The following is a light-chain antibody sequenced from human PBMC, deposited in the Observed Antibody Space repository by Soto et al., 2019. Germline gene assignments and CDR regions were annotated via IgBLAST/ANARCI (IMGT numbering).Light chain of an antibody. V-gene: IGKV1-33*01. CDR2: DAS. J-gene: IGKJ1*01. CDR1: QDISNY. CDR3: QQYDNLPWT. Sequence: DIQMTQSPSSLSASVGDRVTITCQASQDISNYLNWYQQKPGKDPKLLIYDASNLETGVPSRFSGSGSGTDFNFTISRLQTEDIATYYCQQYDNLPWTFGQGTKVDIK.